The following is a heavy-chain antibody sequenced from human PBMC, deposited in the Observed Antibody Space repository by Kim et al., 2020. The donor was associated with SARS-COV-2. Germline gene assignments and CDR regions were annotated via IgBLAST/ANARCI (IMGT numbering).Heavy chain of an antibody. V-gene: IGHV3-23*01. D-gene: IGHD2-15*01. Sequence: GGSLRLSCAASGFTFSSYAMSWVRQAPGKGLEWVSAISGSGGSTYYADSVKGRFTISRDNSKNTLYLQMNSLRAEDTAVYYCAKDPLGYCSGGSCYGGVYYYGMDVWGQGTTVTVSS. J-gene: IGHJ6*02. CDR3: AKDPLGYCSGGSCYGGVYYYGMDV. CDR2: ISGSGGST. CDR1: GFTFSSYA.